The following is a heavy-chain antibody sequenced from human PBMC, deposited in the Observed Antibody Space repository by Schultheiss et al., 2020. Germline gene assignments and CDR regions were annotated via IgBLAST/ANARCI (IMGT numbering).Heavy chain of an antibody. J-gene: IGHJ3*02. CDR2: IYSGGHT. V-gene: IGHV3-66*01. D-gene: IGHD6-13*01. Sequence: GESLKISCVASGFTASSNYMSWVRQAPGKGLEWVSVIYSGGHTYYADSVKGRFTISRDNSKNTLYLQMNSLRAEDTAVYYCARDSAAGRDAFDIWGQGTMVTVSS. CDR1: GFTASSNY. CDR3: ARDSAAGRDAFDI.